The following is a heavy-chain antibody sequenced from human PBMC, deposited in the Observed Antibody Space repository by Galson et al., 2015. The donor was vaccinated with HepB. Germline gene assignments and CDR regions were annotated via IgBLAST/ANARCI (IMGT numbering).Heavy chain of an antibody. CDR3: ARVYTSYYFDY. CDR2: ISYDRSNK. D-gene: IGHD5/OR15-5a*01. J-gene: IGHJ4*02. CDR1: GFTFSSYD. Sequence: SLRLSCAASGFTFSSYDMHWVRQAPGKGLEWVAFISYDRSNKNYADSVKGRFTISRDNPKNTLYLQMNSLRAEDTAVYYCARVYTSYYFDYWGQGTLVTVSS. V-gene: IGHV3-30-3*01.